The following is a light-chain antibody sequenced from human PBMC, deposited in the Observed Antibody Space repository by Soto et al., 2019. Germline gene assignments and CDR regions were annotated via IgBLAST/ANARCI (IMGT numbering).Light chain of an antibody. J-gene: IGKJ1*01. CDR1: QSIGCY. CDR2: AAS. Sequence: DIQMTQSPSSLSASVGDRVTITCRASQSIGCYVNWYQQKPGKAPQLLIFAASSLQSGVPSRFTGSGYGTDFTLTISRLQPEDFATYYCQQSYIIPRAFGQGTTVEIK. CDR3: QQSYIIPRA. V-gene: IGKV1-39*01.